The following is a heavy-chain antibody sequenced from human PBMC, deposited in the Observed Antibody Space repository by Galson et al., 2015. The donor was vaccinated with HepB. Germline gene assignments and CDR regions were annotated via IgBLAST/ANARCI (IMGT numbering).Heavy chain of an antibody. D-gene: IGHD3-3*01. J-gene: IGHJ4*02. V-gene: IGHV3-15*07. CDR1: GFTFSNAW. CDR2: VKSKTDGGTT. CDR3: TTETNYDFWSGYYTGRDY. Sequence: SLRLSCAASGFTFSNAWMNWVRQAPGKGLEWVGRVKSKTDGGTTDYAAPVKGRFTISRDDSKNTLYLQMNSLKTEDTAVYYCTTETNYDFWSGYYTGRDYWGQGTLVTVSS.